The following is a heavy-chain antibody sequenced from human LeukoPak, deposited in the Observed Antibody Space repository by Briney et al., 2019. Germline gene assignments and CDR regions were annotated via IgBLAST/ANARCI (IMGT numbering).Heavy chain of an antibody. Sequence: ASVKVSCKASGYTFTSYYMHWVRQAPGQGREWMGIINPSGGSTSYAQKFQGRVTMTRDTSTSTVYMELSSLRSEETAVYYCALGYSSGWYYFDYWGQGTLVTVSS. V-gene: IGHV1-46*03. CDR3: ALGYSSGWYYFDY. CDR2: INPSGGST. J-gene: IGHJ4*02. D-gene: IGHD6-19*01. CDR1: GYTFTSYY.